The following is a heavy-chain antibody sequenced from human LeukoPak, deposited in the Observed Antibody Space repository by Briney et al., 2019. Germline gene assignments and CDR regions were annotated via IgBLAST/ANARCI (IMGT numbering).Heavy chain of an antibody. CDR1: GFPFSTFW. D-gene: IGHD3-10*02. CDR2: ISSSGSTI. CDR3: AELGITMIGGV. J-gene: IGHJ6*04. V-gene: IGHV3-48*04. Sequence: WGSLILSCAVSGFPFSTFWMSWVRQAPVKRLEWVTYISSSGSTIYYADSVKGRFTISRDNAKNSLYLQMNSLRAEDTAVYYCAELGITMIGGVWGKGTTVTISS.